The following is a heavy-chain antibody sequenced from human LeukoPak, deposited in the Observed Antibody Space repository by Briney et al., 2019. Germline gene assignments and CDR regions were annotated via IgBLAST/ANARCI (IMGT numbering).Heavy chain of an antibody. V-gene: IGHV1-18*01. CDR3: ARVRSYYYDSRGYLDY. CDR1: GYTFTSYG. Sequence: ASVKVSCKASGYTFTSYGISWVRQAPGQGLEWMGWISAYNGNTNYAQKLQGRVTMTTDTSTSTAYMELRSLRSDDTAVYYCARVRSYYYDSRGYLDYWGQGTLVTVSS. D-gene: IGHD3-22*01. CDR2: ISAYNGNT. J-gene: IGHJ4*02.